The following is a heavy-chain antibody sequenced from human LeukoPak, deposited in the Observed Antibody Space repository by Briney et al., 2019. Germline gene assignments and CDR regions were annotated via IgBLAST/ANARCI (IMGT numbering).Heavy chain of an antibody. D-gene: IGHD5-12*01. CDR1: GGSISSGGYY. CDR2: IYYSGST. Sequence: ASETLSLTCTVSGGSISSGGYYWSWIRQHPGKGLEWIGYIYYSGSTYYNPSLKSRVTISVDTSKNQFSLKLSSVTAADTAVYYCAREEDSGYGPIFDYWGQGTLVTVSS. V-gene: IGHV4-31*03. J-gene: IGHJ4*02. CDR3: AREEDSGYGPIFDY.